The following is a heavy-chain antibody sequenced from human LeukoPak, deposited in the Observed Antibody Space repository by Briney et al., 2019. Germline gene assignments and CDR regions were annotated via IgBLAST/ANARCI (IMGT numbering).Heavy chain of an antibody. CDR1: GYTFTSYG. Sequence: ASVKVSCKASGYTFTSYGISWVRQAPGQGLEWMGWMNPNSGNTGYAQKFQGRVTMTRNTSISTAYMELSSLRSEDTAVYYCARARSWFGEAGVDYWGQGTLVTVSS. D-gene: IGHD3-10*01. CDR3: ARARSWFGEAGVDY. J-gene: IGHJ4*02. V-gene: IGHV1-8*02. CDR2: MNPNSGNT.